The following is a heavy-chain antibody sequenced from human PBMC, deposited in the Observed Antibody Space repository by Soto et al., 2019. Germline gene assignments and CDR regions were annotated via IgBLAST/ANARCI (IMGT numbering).Heavy chain of an antibody. D-gene: IGHD3-22*01. V-gene: IGHV3-23*01. CDR3: AKDYRDYYDSTGYYHG. CDR2: ISGSGGST. CDR1: GFTFSSYA. J-gene: IGHJ4*02. Sequence: GGSLRLSCAASGFTFSSYAMSWARQAPGKGLEWVSAISGSGGSTYYADSVKGRFTISRDNSKNTLYLQMNSLRAEDTAVYYCAKDYRDYYDSTGYYHGWSQGTLVNVSS.